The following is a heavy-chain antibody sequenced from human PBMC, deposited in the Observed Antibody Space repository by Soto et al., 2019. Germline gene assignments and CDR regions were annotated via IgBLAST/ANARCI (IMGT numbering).Heavy chain of an antibody. CDR3: SAVHPHMAMGWPV. Sequence: QMQLVQSAAEVREPGTSVRVSCRASGFDCGSFGIQFLRQTRGRGLEWIGWIVVVSGSTNYARQFQGRVAISRDMSSSTAYLDLYDLKSDDTSVYFCSAVHPHMAMGWPVWGQGTTVTVSS. D-gene: IGHD1-26*01. CDR1: GFDCGSFG. V-gene: IGHV1-58*02. J-gene: IGHJ6*02. CDR2: IVVVSGST.